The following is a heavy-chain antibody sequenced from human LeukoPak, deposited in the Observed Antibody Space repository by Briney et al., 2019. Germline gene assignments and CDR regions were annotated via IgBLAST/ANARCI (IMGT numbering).Heavy chain of an antibody. CDR2: IYYSGST. CDR1: GGSISSSSYY. J-gene: IGHJ4*02. D-gene: IGHD3-3*01. Sequence: LETLSLTCTVSGGSISSSSYYWGWIRQPPGKGQEWIGSIYYSGSTYYNPSLKSRVTISVDTSKNQFSLKLSSVTAADTAVYYCARTNYDFWSGYSRFDYWGQGTLVTVSS. V-gene: IGHV4-39*01. CDR3: ARTNYDFWSGYSRFDY.